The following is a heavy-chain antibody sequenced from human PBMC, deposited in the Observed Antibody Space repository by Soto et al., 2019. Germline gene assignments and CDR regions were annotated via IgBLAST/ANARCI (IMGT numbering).Heavy chain of an antibody. D-gene: IGHD2-2*01. V-gene: IGHV1-18*01. CDR1: GYTFTNYG. CDR3: AYCSSTSWYACPPCAFDI. Sequence: ASVKVSCKASGYTFTNYGITWVRQAPGQGLEWMGWISAYNGNTNYTQKLQGRVTMTTDTSTSTAYMELRSLRSDDTAVYYCAYCSSTSWYACPPCAFDIWGQGTMVTVSS. J-gene: IGHJ3*02. CDR2: ISAYNGNT.